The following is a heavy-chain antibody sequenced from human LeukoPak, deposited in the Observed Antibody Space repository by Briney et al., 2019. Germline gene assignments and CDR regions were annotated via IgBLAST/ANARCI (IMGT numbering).Heavy chain of an antibody. CDR1: GFTFSSYA. J-gene: IGHJ4*02. CDR2: LSYDGCNK. Sequence: GSLRLSCAASGFTFSSYAMHWVRQAPGKGLGGVVVLSYDGCNKYHADSVKGRFTISRDNSKNTLYLQMNSLRAEETAVYYCARANDYGDYYFDYWGQGTLVTVSS. D-gene: IGHD4-17*01. V-gene: IGHV3-30-3*01. CDR3: ARANDYGDYYFDY.